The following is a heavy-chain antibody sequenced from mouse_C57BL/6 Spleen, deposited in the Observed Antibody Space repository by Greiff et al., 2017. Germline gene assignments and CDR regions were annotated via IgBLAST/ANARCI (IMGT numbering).Heavy chain of an antibody. V-gene: IGHV14-4*01. J-gene: IGHJ3*01. Sequence: EVQLQQSGAELVRPGASVKLSCTASGFNIKDDYMHWVKQRPEQGLEWIGWIDPENGDTEYASKFQGKATITADTSSNTAYLQLSSLTSEDTAVYYCTLSTMVTTTAYWGQGTLVTVSA. D-gene: IGHD2-2*01. CDR1: GFNIKDDY. CDR2: IDPENGDT. CDR3: TLSTMVTTTAY.